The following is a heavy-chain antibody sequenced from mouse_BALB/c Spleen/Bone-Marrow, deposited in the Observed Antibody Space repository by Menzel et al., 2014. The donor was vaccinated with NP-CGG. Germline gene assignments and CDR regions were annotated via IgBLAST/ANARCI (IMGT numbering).Heavy chain of an antibody. CDR1: GFNIKDTY. CDR3: ASYYYGSSLFAY. J-gene: IGHJ3*01. D-gene: IGHD1-1*01. V-gene: IGHV14-3*02. Sequence: VQLQQSGAGLVKPGASVKLSCTASGFNIKDTYMHWVKQRPEQGLEWIGRIDPANGNTKYDPKFQGKATITADTSSNXAYLQLSSLTSEDTAVYYCASYYYGSSLFAYWGQGTLVTVSA. CDR2: IDPANGNT.